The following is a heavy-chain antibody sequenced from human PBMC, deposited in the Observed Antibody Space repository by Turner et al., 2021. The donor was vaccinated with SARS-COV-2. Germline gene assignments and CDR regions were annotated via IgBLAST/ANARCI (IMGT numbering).Heavy chain of an antibody. V-gene: IGHV4-59*08. Sequence: QVQLQESGPGLVKPSEYLSLTCTVPGGSISSKSWTWIRQSPGRGLEWIGYFYKIGSIDYNPTLRSRVTISVETSKNQLSLNLISVTAADTAVYYCARHQGSASGYDHGMNVWGQGTAVIVSS. J-gene: IGHJ6*02. CDR2: FYKIGSI. CDR1: GGSISSKS. D-gene: IGHD1-26*01. CDR3: ARHQGSASGYDHGMNV.